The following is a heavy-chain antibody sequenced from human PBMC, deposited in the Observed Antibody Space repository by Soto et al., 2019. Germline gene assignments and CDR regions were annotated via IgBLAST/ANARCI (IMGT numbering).Heavy chain of an antibody. CDR3: ARGGREYSSGPPHFDY. CDR1: GGTFSSYA. CDR2: IIPIFGTA. D-gene: IGHD6-19*01. V-gene: IGHV1-69*13. Sequence: SVKVSCKASGGTFSSYAISWVRQAPGQGLEWMGGIIPIFGTANYAQKFQGRVTITADESTSTAYMELSSLRSEDTAVYYCARGGREYSSGPPHFDYWGQGTLVTVSS. J-gene: IGHJ4*02.